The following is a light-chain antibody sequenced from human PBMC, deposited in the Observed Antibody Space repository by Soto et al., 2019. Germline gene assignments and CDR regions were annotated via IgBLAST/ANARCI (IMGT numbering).Light chain of an antibody. Sequence: EIVMTQSPATLSVSPGERATLSCRASQSVGSNLAWYQQKPGQAPRILMYCASTRATGIPARFSGTGSGAEFTLTISSLQSEDFEVYYCQQYNNRPPWTFGQGTKVEIK. CDR2: CAS. J-gene: IGKJ1*01. CDR3: QQYNNRPPWT. CDR1: QSVGSN. V-gene: IGKV3-15*01.